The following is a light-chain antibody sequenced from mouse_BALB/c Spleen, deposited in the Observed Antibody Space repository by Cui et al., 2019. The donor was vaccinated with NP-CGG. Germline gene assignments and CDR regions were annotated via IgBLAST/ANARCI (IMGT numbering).Light chain of an antibody. CDR3: ALWYSNHWV. CDR1: TGAVTTSNY. J-gene: IGLJ1*01. V-gene: IGLV1*01. Sequence: AFVTQESDLTTSPGETVTLTCRSSTGAVTTSNYANWVQEKPDHLFTGLIGGTNNRVPGVSARFSGSLIGDKAALTITGAQTEDEAIYFCALWYSNHWVFGGGTKLTVL. CDR2: GTN.